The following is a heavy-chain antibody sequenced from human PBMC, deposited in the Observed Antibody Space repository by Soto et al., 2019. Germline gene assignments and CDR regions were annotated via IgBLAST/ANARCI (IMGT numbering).Heavy chain of an antibody. J-gene: IGHJ5*02. CDR1: GYTFTSYD. V-gene: IGHV1-18*01. CDR2: ISTYNGNT. D-gene: IGHD2-15*01. CDR3: ARGFRVAATRWWFDP. Sequence: ASVKVSCKASGYTFTSYDISWVRQAPGQGLEWMGWISTYNGNTNYAQKLQGRVTMTTDTSTSTAYMELRSLRSDDTAVYYCARGFRVAATRWWFDPWGQGTLVTVPS.